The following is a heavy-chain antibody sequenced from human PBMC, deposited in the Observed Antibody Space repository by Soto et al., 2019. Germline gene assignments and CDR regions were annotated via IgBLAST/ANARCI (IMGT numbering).Heavy chain of an antibody. Sequence: QVHLVQSGVEVKTPGASVKVSCQASGYTFFTYDISWVRQAPGQGLEWMGWISTYSGDTKYAQKFKGRVTMTTDTSTTTAYLELRSLRSYDTAVYYCARHHGPTTSENWFDPCGQGTRVTVSS. CDR3: ARHHGPTTSENWFDP. V-gene: IGHV1-18*01. CDR1: GYTFFTYD. D-gene: IGHD5-12*01. CDR2: ISTYSGDT. J-gene: IGHJ5*02.